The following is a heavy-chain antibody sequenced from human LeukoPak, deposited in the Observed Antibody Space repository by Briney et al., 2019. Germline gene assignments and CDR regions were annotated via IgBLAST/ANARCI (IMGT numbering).Heavy chain of an antibody. D-gene: IGHD5-18*01. Sequence: GGSLRLSCAASGFMFTSYWMSWVRQAPGKGLEWVANINQDGSAKYYVDSVKGRFTISRDNAKNSLYLQMNDLRAEDMALYYCAKASGYSFGHFDYWGQGTLVTVSS. CDR1: GFMFTSYW. CDR2: INQDGSAK. CDR3: AKASGYSFGHFDY. V-gene: IGHV3-7*03. J-gene: IGHJ4*02.